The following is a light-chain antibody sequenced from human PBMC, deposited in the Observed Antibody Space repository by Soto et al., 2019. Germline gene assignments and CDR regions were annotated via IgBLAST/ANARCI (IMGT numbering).Light chain of an antibody. V-gene: IGKV1-39*01. CDR1: QTILTY. J-gene: IGKJ1*01. Sequence: DIQITQSPSSLSASVGDTVTITCRASQTILTYLNWYQQKPGKAPKLLIYAASSLQSGVPSRFSGGGSATDFTLTISSLQPEDFATYYCQQSFGTTWTFGRGTKVDIK. CDR3: QQSFGTTWT. CDR2: AAS.